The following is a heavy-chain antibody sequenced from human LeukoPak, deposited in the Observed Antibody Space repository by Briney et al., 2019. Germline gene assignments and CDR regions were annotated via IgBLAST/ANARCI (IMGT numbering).Heavy chain of an antibody. J-gene: IGHJ4*02. CDR3: AGGQPSGIAVAGGIDY. D-gene: IGHD6-19*01. V-gene: IGHV3-21*01. Sequence: GGSLRLSCAASRFTFSSDSMNWARQAPGKGLEWVSSISSSSSYIYYADSVKGRVTISRDNAKNSLYLQMNSLRAEAPAVYYCAGGQPSGIAVAGGIDYWGQGTLVTVSS. CDR2: ISSSSSYI. CDR1: RFTFSSDS.